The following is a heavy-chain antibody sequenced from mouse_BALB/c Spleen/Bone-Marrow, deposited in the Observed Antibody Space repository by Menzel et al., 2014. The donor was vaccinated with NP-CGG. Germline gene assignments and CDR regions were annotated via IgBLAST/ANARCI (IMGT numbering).Heavy chain of an antibody. D-gene: IGHD1-2*01. CDR3: ASATTATYYAMDY. CDR2: IDPANGNT. V-gene: IGHV14-3*02. Sequence: EVQGVESGAELVKPGASVKLSCTASGFNTKDTYMHWVMQRPEQGLEWIGRIDPANGNTKYDPKFQGKATITADTSSNTAYLQLSSLTSEDTAVYYCASATTATYYAMDYWGQGTSVTVSS. J-gene: IGHJ4*01. CDR1: GFNTKDTY.